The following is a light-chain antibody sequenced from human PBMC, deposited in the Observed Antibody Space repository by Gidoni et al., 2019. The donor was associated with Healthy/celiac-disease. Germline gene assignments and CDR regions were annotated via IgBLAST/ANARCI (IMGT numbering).Light chain of an antibody. CDR1: QSVLYSSNNKNY. V-gene: IGKV4-1*01. CDR3: QQYYSTPPT. CDR2: WAS. Sequence: DIAMSQSPDSLAVSLGVRATINCKSSQSVLYSSNNKNYLAWYQQKPGQPPRLLIYWASTRESGVPDRFSGSGSGTDFTLTISSLQAEDVAVYYCQQYYSTPPTFGPGTKVDIK. J-gene: IGKJ3*01.